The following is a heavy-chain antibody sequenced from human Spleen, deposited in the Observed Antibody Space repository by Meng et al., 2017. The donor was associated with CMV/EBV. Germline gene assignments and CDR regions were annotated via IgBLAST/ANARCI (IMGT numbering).Heavy chain of an antibody. D-gene: IGHD3-9*01. CDR3: ATYYDISKYYFDY. CDR1: GYTFSDYG. Sequence: ASVKVSCKASGYTFSDYGISWVRQAPGQGLEWMGWISGYNGYTNYAQKIQGRVSMTTDTYTSTAYMELRSLRSDDTALYYCATYYDISKYYFDYWGQGTLVTVSS. J-gene: IGHJ4*02. CDR2: ISGYNGYT. V-gene: IGHV1-18*01.